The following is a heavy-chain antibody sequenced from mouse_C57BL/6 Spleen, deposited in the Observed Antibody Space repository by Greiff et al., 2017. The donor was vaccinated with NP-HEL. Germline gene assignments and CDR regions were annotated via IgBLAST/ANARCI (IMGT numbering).Heavy chain of an antibody. V-gene: IGHV1-55*01. D-gene: IGHD2-12*01. CDR2: IYPGSGST. J-gene: IGHJ4*01. CDR3: ERNSEGDYYYAMDY. Sequence: QVQLQQPGAELVKPGASVKMSCKASGYTFTSYWITWVKQRPGQGLEWIGDIYPGSGSTNYNEKFKSKATLTVDTSSSTAYLQLSSLTSEASAVFYCERNSEGDYYYAMDYWGQGTSVTVSS. CDR1: GYTFTSYW.